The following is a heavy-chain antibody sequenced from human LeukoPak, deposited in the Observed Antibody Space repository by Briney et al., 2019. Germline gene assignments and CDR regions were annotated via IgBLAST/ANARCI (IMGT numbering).Heavy chain of an antibody. CDR2: INQDGSKE. V-gene: IGHV3-7*01. CDR1: GFIFSNYW. D-gene: IGHD5-12*01. CDR3: VRDGGVSGYDLLDY. J-gene: IGHJ4*02. Sequence: PGGSLRLSCTASGFIFSNYWMTWVRQAPGKGLGWVAQINQDGSKEYYIDSMKARFSISRDNARNSLSLQMNSLRAEDTAVYYCVRDGGVSGYDLLDYWGQGTLVTVSS.